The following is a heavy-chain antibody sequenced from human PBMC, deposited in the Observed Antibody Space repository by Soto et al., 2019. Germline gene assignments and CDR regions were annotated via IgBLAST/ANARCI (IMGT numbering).Heavy chain of an antibody. Sequence: ASVKVSCKASGYNFTMHAIYGVRQAPRQRLEWLGWINGGNDKTGYSQRFQGRLTITKKTSATPVFMELSSLRSEDTAVYYCARVGSFHSDGFPRPYDYWGQGNLVNVPS. V-gene: IGHV1-3*01. CDR3: ARVGSFHSDGFPRPYDY. CDR2: INGGNDKT. CDR1: GYNFTMHA. D-gene: IGHD3-10*01. J-gene: IGHJ4*02.